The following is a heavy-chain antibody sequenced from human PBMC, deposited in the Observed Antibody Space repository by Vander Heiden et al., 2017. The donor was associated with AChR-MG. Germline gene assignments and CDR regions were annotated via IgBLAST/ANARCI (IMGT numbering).Heavy chain of an antibody. CDR3: ARSNSGSYTVTRYYGMDV. CDR2: INPNSGGT. J-gene: IGHJ6*02. Sequence: QVQLVQSGAEVKKPGASVKVSCKASGYTFTGYYMHWVRQAPGQGLEWMGWINPNSGGTNYAQKFQGRVTMTRDTSISTAYMELSRLRSDDTAVYYCARSNSGSYTVTRYYGMDVWGQGTTVTVSS. V-gene: IGHV1-2*02. CDR1: GYTFTGYY. D-gene: IGHD1-26*01.